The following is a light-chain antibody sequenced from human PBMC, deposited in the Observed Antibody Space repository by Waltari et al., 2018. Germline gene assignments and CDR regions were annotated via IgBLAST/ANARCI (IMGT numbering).Light chain of an antibody. Sequence: DVVMTQSPLSLPVTLGQPASISCRSSQSLIHSAGNTYLNWFQQRPGQSPRRLIYKVSKRESGVPDRFSGSGSGTDFTLKISRVEAEDVGFYYCMQSTQWPRTFGQGTKVEIK. J-gene: IGKJ1*01. V-gene: IGKV2-30*02. CDR2: KVS. CDR3: MQSTQWPRT. CDR1: QSLIHSAGNTY.